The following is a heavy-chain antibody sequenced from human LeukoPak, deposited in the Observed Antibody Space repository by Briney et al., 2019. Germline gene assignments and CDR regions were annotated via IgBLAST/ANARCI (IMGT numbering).Heavy chain of an antibody. CDR2: IYSGCST. CDR3: ARGHFYYYGSGSYFPDY. Sequence: GGSLRLSCAASGFTVSSNYMSWVRQAPGKGLECVSVIYSGCSTYYADSVKGRFTISRDNSKNTLYLQMNSLRAEDTAVYYCARGHFYYYGSGSYFPDYWGQGTLVTVSS. V-gene: IGHV3-53*01. D-gene: IGHD3-10*01. CDR1: GFTVSSNY. J-gene: IGHJ4*02.